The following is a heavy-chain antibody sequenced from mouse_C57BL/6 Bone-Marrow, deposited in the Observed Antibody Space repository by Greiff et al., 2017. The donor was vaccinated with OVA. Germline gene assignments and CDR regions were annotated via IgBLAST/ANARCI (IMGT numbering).Heavy chain of an antibody. CDR3: TSSAGYV. Sequence: EVKLVESGAELVKPGASVTLSCTASGFTITDDYMHWVKQRPEQGLEWIGWIDPENGDTEYASKFQGQATITADTSSNTAYLQLSSLTSEDTAVYYCTSSAGYVWGQGTTLTVSS. J-gene: IGHJ2*01. V-gene: IGHV14-4*01. D-gene: IGHD3-2*02. CDR1: GFTITDDY. CDR2: IDPENGDT.